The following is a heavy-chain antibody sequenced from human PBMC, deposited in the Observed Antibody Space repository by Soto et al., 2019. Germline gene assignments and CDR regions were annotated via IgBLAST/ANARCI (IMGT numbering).Heavy chain of an antibody. D-gene: IGHD1-1*01. Sequence: QVQLQESGPGLVKPSETLSLTCGVSPGSFSSNNWWTWVRQPPGQGLEWIGEIYRTGSTNYNTSPKSRLTISLEKSENQFSLRLTSLTAADTAMYFCASRDPGTGIDSWGQGTLVTVSS. V-gene: IGHV4-4*02. CDR2: IYRTGST. CDR3: ASRDPGTGIDS. CDR1: PGSFSSNNW. J-gene: IGHJ5*01.